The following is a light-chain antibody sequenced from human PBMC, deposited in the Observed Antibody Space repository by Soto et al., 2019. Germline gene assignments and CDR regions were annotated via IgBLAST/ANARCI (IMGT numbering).Light chain of an antibody. V-gene: IGLV2-14*01. J-gene: IGLJ1*01. Sequence: QSALTQPASVSGSPGQAITISCTGTSSDVGVYNYVSWYQQHPGKAPNLMIYDVSNRPSGVSNRFSGSKSGNTDYLAICGRQDEFEADYACSTYTRSTTYVVGTGTKLTVL. CDR1: SSDVGVYNY. CDR2: DVS. CDR3: STYTRSTTYV.